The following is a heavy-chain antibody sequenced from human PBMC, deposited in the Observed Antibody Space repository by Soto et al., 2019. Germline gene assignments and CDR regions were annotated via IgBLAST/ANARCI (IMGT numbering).Heavy chain of an antibody. CDR3: ARHVRWLRLNHYYYGMDV. Sequence: GESLKISCKGSGYSFTSYWISWVRQMPGKGLEWMGIIYPGDSDTRYSPSFQGQVTISADKSISTAYLQWSSLKASDTAMYYCARHVRWLRLNHYYYGMDVWGQGTTVTVSS. CDR2: IYPGDSDT. CDR1: GYSFTSYW. D-gene: IGHD5-12*01. V-gene: IGHV5-51*01. J-gene: IGHJ6*02.